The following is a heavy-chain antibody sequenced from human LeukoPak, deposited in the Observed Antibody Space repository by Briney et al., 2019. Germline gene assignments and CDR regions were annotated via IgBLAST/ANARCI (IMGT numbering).Heavy chain of an antibody. CDR2: IRYDGTNK. V-gene: IGHV3-30*02. Sequence: PGGSLRLSCTASGFTFSIFGMHWVRQAPGKGLEWVAFIRYDGTNKYYADSVKGRFTISGDNSKNTLYLQMNSLRAEDTAVYYCAKEKKYYYDGSGYPGYDYWGQGTLVTVSS. CDR3: AKEKKYYYDGSGYPGYDY. CDR1: GFTFSIFG. D-gene: IGHD3-22*01. J-gene: IGHJ4*02.